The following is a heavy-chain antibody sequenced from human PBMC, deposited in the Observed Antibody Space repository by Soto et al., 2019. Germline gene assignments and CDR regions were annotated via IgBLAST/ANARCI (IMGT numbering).Heavy chain of an antibody. J-gene: IGHJ6*02. D-gene: IGHD3-10*01. Sequence: SETLSLTCTVSGGSISSYYWSWIRQPPGKGLEWIGYIYYSGSTNYNPSLKSRVTISVDTSKNQFSLKLSSVTAADTAVYYCARNYYGSGSYFWYYYYGMDVWGQGTTVTVSS. CDR1: GGSISSYY. CDR3: ARNYYGSGSYFWYYYYGMDV. CDR2: IYYSGST. V-gene: IGHV4-59*01.